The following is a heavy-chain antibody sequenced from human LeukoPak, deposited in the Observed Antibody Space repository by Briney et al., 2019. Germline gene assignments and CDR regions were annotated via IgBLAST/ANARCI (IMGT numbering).Heavy chain of an antibody. D-gene: IGHD3-3*01. Sequence: PSQTLSLTCTVSGGSISSGGYYWSWIRQHPGKGLEWIGYIYYSGSTYYNPSLKSRVTIAVDTSKNQFSLKLSSVTAADTAVYYCARVDFWSGYYRDTYDYWGQGTLVTVSS. CDR1: GGSISSGGYY. J-gene: IGHJ4*02. CDR3: ARVDFWSGYYRDTYDY. CDR2: IYYSGST. V-gene: IGHV4-31*03.